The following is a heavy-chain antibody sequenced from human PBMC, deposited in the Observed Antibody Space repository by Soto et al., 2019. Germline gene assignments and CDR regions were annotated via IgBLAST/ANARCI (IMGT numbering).Heavy chain of an antibody. D-gene: IGHD5-18*01. CDR3: ARVYPSDTRYGYVGNNWFDP. CDR2: INPSGGST. Sequence: QVQLVQSGAEVKKPGASVKVSCKASGYTFTSYYMHWVRQAPGQGLEWMGIINPSGGSTSYAQKFQGGVTMTRDTSTSTVYMELSSLRSEDTAVYYCARVYPSDTRYGYVGNNWFDPWGQGTLVTVSS. CDR1: GYTFTSYY. V-gene: IGHV1-46*03. J-gene: IGHJ5*02.